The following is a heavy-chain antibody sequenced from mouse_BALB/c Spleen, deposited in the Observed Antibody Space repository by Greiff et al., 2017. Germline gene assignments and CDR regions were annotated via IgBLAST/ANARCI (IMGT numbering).Heavy chain of an antibody. D-gene: IGHD2-3*01. CDR2: ISYDGSN. J-gene: IGHJ4*01. V-gene: IGHV3-6*02. CDR1: GYSITSGYY. Sequence: EVKLVESGPGLVKPSQSLSLTCSVTGYSITSGYYWNWIRQFPGNKLEWMGYISYDGSNNYNPSLKNRISITRDTSKNQFFLKLNSVTTEDTATYYCARGLLRLDYAMDYWGQGTSVTVSS. CDR3: ARGLLRLDYAMDY.